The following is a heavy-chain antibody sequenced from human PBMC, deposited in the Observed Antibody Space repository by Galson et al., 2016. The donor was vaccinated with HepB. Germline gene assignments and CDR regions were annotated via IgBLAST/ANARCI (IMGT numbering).Heavy chain of an antibody. J-gene: IGHJ4*02. CDR1: GDSVSSNSAG. CDR3: ARSYLLGRGFGW. D-gene: IGHD7-27*01. V-gene: IGHV6-1*01. CDR2: TFYRSNWQN. Sequence: CAISGDSVSSNSAGWNWIRQSPSRGLEWLGRTFYRSNWQNDYAESAKSRITINPDTSKNQFSLQLNSVTPEDTAVYYCARSYLLGRGFGWWGQGTLVTVSS.